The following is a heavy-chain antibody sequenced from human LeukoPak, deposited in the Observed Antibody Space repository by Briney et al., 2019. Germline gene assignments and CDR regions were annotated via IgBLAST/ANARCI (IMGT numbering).Heavy chain of an antibody. J-gene: IGHJ4*02. V-gene: IGHV3-30-3*01. Sequence: GRSLRLSCAASGFAFSSYAVHWVRQAPGKGLECVAVISHDGSKKYYADFVKGRFTISRDNSKNTLYLHMNSLIPEDTAVYFCAKDWKFYYVSGSFFPDNWGQGTLVPVSS. CDR3: AKDWKFYYVSGSFFPDN. CDR2: ISHDGSKK. CDR1: GFAFSSYA. D-gene: IGHD3-10*01.